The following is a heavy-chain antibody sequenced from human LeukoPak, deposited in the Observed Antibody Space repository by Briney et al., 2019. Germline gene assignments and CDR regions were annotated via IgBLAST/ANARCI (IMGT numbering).Heavy chain of an antibody. CDR2: ISGSGGST. CDR1: GFTFSSYA. Sequence: GGSLGLSCAASGFTFSSYAMSWVRQAPGKGLEWVSAISGSGGSTYCADSVKGRFTISRDNSKNTLYLQMNSLRAEDTAVYYCAKRRDTVVVPAAIDYWGQGTLVTVSS. D-gene: IGHD2-2*01. J-gene: IGHJ4*02. CDR3: AKRRDTVVVPAAIDY. V-gene: IGHV3-23*01.